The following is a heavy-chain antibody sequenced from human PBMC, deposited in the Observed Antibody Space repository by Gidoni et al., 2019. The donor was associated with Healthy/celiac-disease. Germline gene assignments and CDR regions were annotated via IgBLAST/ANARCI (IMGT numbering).Heavy chain of an antibody. V-gene: IGHV1-46*01. CDR1: GYPFPSYY. J-gene: IGHJ4*02. Sequence: QVQLVQSGAEVKKPGASVKVSCKASGYPFPSYYMHWVRQAPGQGLEWMGIINPSGGSTSYAQKFQGRVTMTRDTSTSTVYMELSSLRSEDTAVYYCAREGTVTTSPDYWGQGTLVTVSS. D-gene: IGHD4-17*01. CDR3: AREGTVTTSPDY. CDR2: INPSGGST.